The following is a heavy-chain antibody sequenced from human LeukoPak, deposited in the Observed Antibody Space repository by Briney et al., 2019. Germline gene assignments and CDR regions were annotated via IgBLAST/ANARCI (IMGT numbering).Heavy chain of an antibody. CDR3: TRGDLVATVADY. Sequence: ASVKVSCKASGYTFTGYYMHWVRQAPGQGLGWMGWIHPNSGGTNYAQKFQGRVTMTRDTSISTAYMKLSRLRSDDTAVYYGTRGDLVATVADYWGQGTLVTVSS. J-gene: IGHJ4*02. D-gene: IGHD5-12*01. CDR1: GYTFTGYY. CDR2: IHPNSGGT. V-gene: IGHV1-2*02.